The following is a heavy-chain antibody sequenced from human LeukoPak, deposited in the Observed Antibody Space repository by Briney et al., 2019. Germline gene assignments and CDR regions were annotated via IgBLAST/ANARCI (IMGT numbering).Heavy chain of an antibody. D-gene: IGHD5-18*01. CDR3: AKGGGSYGW. J-gene: IGHJ4*02. V-gene: IGHV3-23*01. CDR1: KFAFSNYA. Sequence: GGSLRLSCAASKFAFSNYAMSWVRQAPGKGLEWVSSISGSGDETYYGDSVKGRFTISRDNSKNTLYLQMNSLRAEDTAVYYCAKGGGSYGWWGQGTLVTVSS. CDR2: ISGSGDET.